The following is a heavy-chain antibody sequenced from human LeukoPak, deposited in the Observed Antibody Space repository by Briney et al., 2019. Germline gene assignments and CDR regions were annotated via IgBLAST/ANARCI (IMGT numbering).Heavy chain of an antibody. D-gene: IGHD5-24*01. Sequence: AASVTLSFTASGGTFTSYAISWVRQAPGQGLEWMGGIIPIFGTANYAQKFQGRVTITRNTSITTAYMELSSLRSEDTAGYYCARGGDGYNYWGQGTLVTVSS. CDR1: GGTFTSYA. V-gene: IGHV1-69*05. CDR2: IIPIFGTA. CDR3: ARGGDGYNY. J-gene: IGHJ4*02.